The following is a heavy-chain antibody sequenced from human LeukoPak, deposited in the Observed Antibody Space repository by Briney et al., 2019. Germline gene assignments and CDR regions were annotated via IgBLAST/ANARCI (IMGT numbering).Heavy chain of an antibody. CDR2: IRYDGNNK. D-gene: IGHD1-1*01. Sequence: GGSLRLSCAPSGFTFSSYDMNWVRQAPGKRLGWVAFIRYDGNNKYYADSVKGRFSISRDNSENTLYLQLNSLRAEDTAVYYCTTINVASVFDYWGPGILVTVSS. CDR1: GFTFSSYD. CDR3: TTINVASVFDY. J-gene: IGHJ4*02. V-gene: IGHV3-30*02.